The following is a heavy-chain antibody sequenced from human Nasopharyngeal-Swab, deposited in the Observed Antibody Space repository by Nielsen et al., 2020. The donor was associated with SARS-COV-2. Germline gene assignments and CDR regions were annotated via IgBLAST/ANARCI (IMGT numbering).Heavy chain of an antibody. V-gene: IGHV5-51*01. CDR1: GYSFTSYW. J-gene: IGHJ6*02. Sequence: GESLKISCKGSGYSFTSYWIGWGRQMPGKGLEWMGIIYPGDSDTNYSPSFQGHVTISADKSISTAYLQWSSLKASDTAMYYCASSSTTKADINYGDYFGSPQYYYGMDVWGQGTTVTVSS. CDR2: IYPGDSDT. CDR3: ASSSTTKADINYGDYFGSPQYYYGMDV. D-gene: IGHD4-17*01.